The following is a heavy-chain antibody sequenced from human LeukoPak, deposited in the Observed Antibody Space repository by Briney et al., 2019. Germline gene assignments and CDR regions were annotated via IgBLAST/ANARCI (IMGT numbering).Heavy chain of an antibody. J-gene: IGHJ4*02. CDR1: GGSFSSYY. V-gene: IGHV4-59*01. CDR2: IYGSGST. CDR3: ARPVGANWDLFDY. D-gene: IGHD7-27*01. Sequence: SETLSLTCTVSGGSFSSYYGSWIRQPPGKGLEWIGYIYGSGSTNYNPSLKSRVTISVDTSKNRVSLRLRSVTAADTAVYYCARPVGANWDLFDYWGPGTLVTVSS.